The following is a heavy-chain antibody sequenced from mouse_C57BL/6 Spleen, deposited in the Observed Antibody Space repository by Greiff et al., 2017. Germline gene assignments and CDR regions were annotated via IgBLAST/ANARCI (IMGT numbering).Heavy chain of an antibody. CDR1: GYTFTEYT. CDR3: ARHEEGIYYGYDGAWFAY. Sequence: VMLVESGAELVKPGASVKLSCKASGYTFTEYTIHWVKQRSGQGLEWIGWFYPGSGSIKYNEKFKDKATLTADKSSSTVYMELSRLTSEDSAVYFCARHEEGIYYGYDGAWFAYWGQGTLVTVSA. D-gene: IGHD2-2*01. V-gene: IGHV1-62-2*01. CDR2: FYPGSGSI. J-gene: IGHJ3*01.